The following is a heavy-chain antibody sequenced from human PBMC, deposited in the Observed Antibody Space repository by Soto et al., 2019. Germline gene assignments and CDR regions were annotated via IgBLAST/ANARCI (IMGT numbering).Heavy chain of an antibody. V-gene: IGHV1-69*06. CDR1: EDTFRNYA. CDR3: ASTKYDSSAYYYWYLGL. Sequence: QVELVQSGAEVKKPGSSVKDSCQASEDTFRNYAISWVRQAPGQGLEWMGGIIPIFGTANYAQKSQGRVTITADTSANTVYLELISLRSEDTAVYYCASTKYDSSAYYYWYLGLWGRGSLVTVAS. CDR2: IIPIFGTA. J-gene: IGHJ2*01. D-gene: IGHD3-22*01.